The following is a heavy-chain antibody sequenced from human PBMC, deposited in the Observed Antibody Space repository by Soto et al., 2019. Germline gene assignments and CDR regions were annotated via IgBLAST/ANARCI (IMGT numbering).Heavy chain of an antibody. D-gene: IGHD3-10*01. CDR3: ATSYGSGYRAFDF. J-gene: IGHJ4*02. V-gene: IGHV1-69*04. Sequence: QVQLVQSGAEVKRPGSSVKVSCKASGDTFNFYSINWVRQAPGLGLEWMGRVNHILSMSNYAQRIQGRVTMTADKSTSTAYMELSGLRSEDTAIYYCATSYGSGYRAFDFWGQGALVTVSS. CDR2: VNHILSMS. CDR1: GDTFNFYS.